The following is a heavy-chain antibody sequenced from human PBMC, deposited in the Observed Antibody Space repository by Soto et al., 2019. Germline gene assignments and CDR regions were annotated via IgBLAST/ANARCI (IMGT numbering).Heavy chain of an antibody. V-gene: IGHV3-66*01. J-gene: IGHJ6*02. CDR3: ARVRDGLDV. CDR2: IYSGGSI. CDR1: GFTVSSYY. Sequence: EVQLVESGGGLVQPGGSLRLSCAISGFTVSSYYMSWVRQAPGKGLEWVSIIYSGGSIYYADSVKGRFTISRDNSKNTLSLEINSLRAEDTAVYYCARVRDGLDVWGQGTTVTIFS.